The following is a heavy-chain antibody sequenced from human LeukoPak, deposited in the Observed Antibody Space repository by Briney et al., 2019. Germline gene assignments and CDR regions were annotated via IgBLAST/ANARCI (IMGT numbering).Heavy chain of an antibody. CDR2: IYADGKA. V-gene: IGHV3-53*01. CDR3: ARRSSTLYEGC. D-gene: IGHD6-13*01. Sequence: PGGSLRLSCAVSGFDVKDSHMYWVRQGPRKGLGWVSIIYADGKAYYADSVKGRFTISRDTSENTLSLQINSLRAEDTAVYHCARRSSTLYEGCWGRGTLVTVSS. J-gene: IGHJ4*02. CDR1: GFDVKDSH.